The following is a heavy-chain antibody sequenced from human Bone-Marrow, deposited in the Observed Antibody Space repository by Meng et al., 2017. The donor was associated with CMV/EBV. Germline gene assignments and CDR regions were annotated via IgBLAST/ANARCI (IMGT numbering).Heavy chain of an antibody. J-gene: IGHJ6*02. CDR3: ARSLGGCSSTSCLDYYYGMDV. V-gene: IGHV1-69*05. Sequence: SVKVSCAASGFTFSSYAISWVRQAPGQGLEWMGGIIPIFGTANYAQKFQGRVTITTDESTSTAYMELSSLRSEDTAVYYCARSLGGCSSTSCLDYYYGMDVWGQGTTVTVSS. CDR1: GFTFSSYA. CDR2: IIPIFGTA. D-gene: IGHD2-2*01.